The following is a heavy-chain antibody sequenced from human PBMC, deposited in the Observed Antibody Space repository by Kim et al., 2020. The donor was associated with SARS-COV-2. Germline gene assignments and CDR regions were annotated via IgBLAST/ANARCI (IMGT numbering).Heavy chain of an antibody. Sequence: GGSLRLSCAASGFTFSYYWMNWVRQAPGKGLEWVANTKPDGSEKRYVDSVKGRFTISRDNAKNTLYLQMSSLRAEDTAVYYCLRSCDYWGQGILVTVSS. CDR3: LRSCDY. V-gene: IGHV3-7*01. CDR2: TKPDGSEK. CDR1: GFTFSYYW. D-gene: IGHD2-15*01. J-gene: IGHJ4*02.